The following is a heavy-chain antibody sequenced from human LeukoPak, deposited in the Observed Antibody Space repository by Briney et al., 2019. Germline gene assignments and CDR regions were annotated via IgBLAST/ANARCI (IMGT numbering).Heavy chain of an antibody. CDR2: IIPIFGTA. Sequence: SVKVSCKASGGTFSSYAISWVRQAPGQGLEWMGGIIPIFGTANYAQKFQGRVTITADESTSTAYMELSSLRSEDTAVYYCAREGAGIQLWPNYYFDYWGQGALVTVSS. D-gene: IGHD5-18*01. V-gene: IGHV1-69*13. CDR1: GGTFSSYA. CDR3: AREGAGIQLWPNYYFDY. J-gene: IGHJ4*02.